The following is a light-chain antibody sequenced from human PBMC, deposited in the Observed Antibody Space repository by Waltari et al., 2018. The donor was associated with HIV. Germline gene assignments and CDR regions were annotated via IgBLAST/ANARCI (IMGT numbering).Light chain of an antibody. Sequence: IQMTQSPSYVSESVGGGVSITCRASQNIGRSLAWYQLMPGKAPKHLVYEASRLNDGVPARFRATGSRSNFTLDINNLQSEDFAIYVCQQASSFPHTFG. CDR1: QNIGRS. CDR3: QQASSFPHT. CDR2: EAS. J-gene: IGKJ2*01. V-gene: IGKV1-12*01.